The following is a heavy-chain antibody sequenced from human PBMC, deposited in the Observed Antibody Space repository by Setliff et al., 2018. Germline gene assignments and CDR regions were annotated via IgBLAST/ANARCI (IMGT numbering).Heavy chain of an antibody. D-gene: IGHD3-3*01. CDR1: GGSFSGYY. J-gene: IGHJ4*02. CDR2: INHSGST. Sequence: ASETLSLTCAVYGGSFSGYYWSWIRQPPGKGLEWIGEINHSGSTNYNPSLKSRVTISVDTSKNQFSLKLSSVTAADTAVYYCARRYNFWSGYYFDYWGQGTLVTVSS. V-gene: IGHV4-34*01. CDR3: ARRYNFWSGYYFDY.